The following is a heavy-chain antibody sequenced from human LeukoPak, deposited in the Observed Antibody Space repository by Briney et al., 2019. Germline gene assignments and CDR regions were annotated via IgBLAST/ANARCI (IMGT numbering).Heavy chain of an antibody. J-gene: IGHJ4*02. CDR2: ISGDRYTT. CDR3: ARRGPGTCADN. Sequence: HPGRSLRLSCAASGLTFDDDAMHCVRQAPGKGLEWVSLISGDRYTTYYADSVKGRFTISRDNSKNSLYLQMNSLTTEDTALYFCARRGPGTCADNWGQGTLVTVSS. D-gene: IGHD1-1*01. CDR1: GLTFDDDA. V-gene: IGHV3-43*02.